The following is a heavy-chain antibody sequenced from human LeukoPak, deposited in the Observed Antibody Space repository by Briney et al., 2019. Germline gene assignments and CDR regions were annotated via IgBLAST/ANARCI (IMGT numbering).Heavy chain of an antibody. Sequence: GGSLRLSCVASGFTFSRYAMHWVRQAPGKGLEWVSGISESGGSTYYADSVKGRFTSSRDNSKNTLYLQMNNLRAEDTAAYYCAKGSFWGQGTLVTVSS. CDR2: ISESGGST. D-gene: IGHD3-10*01. V-gene: IGHV3-23*01. J-gene: IGHJ4*02. CDR1: GFTFSRYA. CDR3: AKGSF.